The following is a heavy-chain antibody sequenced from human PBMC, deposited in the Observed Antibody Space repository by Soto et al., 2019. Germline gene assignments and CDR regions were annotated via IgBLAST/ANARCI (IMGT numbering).Heavy chain of an antibody. CDR2: IYYSGST. Sequence: LSLTCTVSGGSISSSSYYWGWILQPPGKGLEWIGSIYYSGSTYYNPSLKSRVTISVDTSKNQFSLKLSSVTAADTAVYYCARTHYYDSSGYYFDYWGQGTLVTVSS. J-gene: IGHJ4*02. CDR1: GGSISSSSYY. V-gene: IGHV4-39*01. CDR3: ARTHYYDSSGYYFDY. D-gene: IGHD3-22*01.